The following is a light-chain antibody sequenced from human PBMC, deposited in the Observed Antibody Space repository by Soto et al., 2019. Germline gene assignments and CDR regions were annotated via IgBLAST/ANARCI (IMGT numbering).Light chain of an antibody. J-gene: IGKJ1*01. CDR1: QRISTN. CDR3: QQYNKWWT. Sequence: EIVMTQSPVTLSVSPGERATLSCRASQRISTNLAWYQQKPGQAPRLLIYGTSTRATGIPDRFSGSGSGTEFTLTISSLQSEDFAVYYCQQYNKWWTFGQGTKVEIK. V-gene: IGKV3-15*01. CDR2: GTS.